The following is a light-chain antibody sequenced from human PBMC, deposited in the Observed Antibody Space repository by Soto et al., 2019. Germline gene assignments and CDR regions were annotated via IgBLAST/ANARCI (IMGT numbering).Light chain of an antibody. CDR1: QSISSY. J-gene: IGKJ1*01. V-gene: IGKV1-39*01. CDR2: AAS. CDR3: QQSYR. Sequence: DIQMTQSPSSLSSSVGDRVTITCRASQSISSYLNWYQQKPGKAPKLLIYAASSLQSGVPARFSGSGSGTDFSRTISRLQPEDFATYYCQQSYRFGQGTKVEIK.